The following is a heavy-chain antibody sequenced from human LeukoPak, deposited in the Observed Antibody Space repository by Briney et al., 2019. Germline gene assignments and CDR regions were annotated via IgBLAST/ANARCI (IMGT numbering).Heavy chain of an antibody. CDR1: GFTFSSYG. V-gene: IGHV3-30*18. CDR2: VSFDGSKK. D-gene: IGHD3-10*01. CDR3: AKCVSGTYASDY. J-gene: IGHJ4*02. Sequence: PGGSLRVSCAASGFTFSSYGMHWVRQAPGKGLEWVAVVSFDGSKKYYADSVQGRFTISRDNSKNTLYLQMNSLRVDDTAVYYCAKCVSGTYASDYWGQGTLVTVSS.